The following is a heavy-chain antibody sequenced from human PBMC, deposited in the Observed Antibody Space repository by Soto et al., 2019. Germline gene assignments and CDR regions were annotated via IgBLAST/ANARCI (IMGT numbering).Heavy chain of an antibody. CDR2: IDPKNGGT. CDR1: GYSISAYY. V-gene: IGHV1-2*02. Sequence: QVQLVQSGTEVKKPGASVKVSCQASGYSISAYYIHWVRQAPGQGLEWMGWIDPKNGGTVSAQKFQRRPTMPSDTSITTVYMDLSGLTSDDTALYYCGRDDYGIFPYWGQGSLVTVSS. D-gene: IGHD3-10*01. J-gene: IGHJ4*02. CDR3: GRDDYGIFPY.